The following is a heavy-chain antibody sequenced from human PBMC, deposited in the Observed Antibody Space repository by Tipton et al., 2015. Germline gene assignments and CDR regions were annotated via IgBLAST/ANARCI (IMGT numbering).Heavy chain of an antibody. CDR2: ISGSGNST. V-gene: IGHV3-23*01. D-gene: IGHD2-15*01. CDR3: ARGGGGGYSSY. Sequence: SLRLSCEASGFAFNTYAMAWVRQAPGKGLEWVSIISGSGNSTYYADSVKGRFTISRDNSKNTLYLQMNSLRAEDTAVYFCARGGGGGYSSYWGQGTLVTVSS. CDR1: GFAFNTYA. J-gene: IGHJ4*02.